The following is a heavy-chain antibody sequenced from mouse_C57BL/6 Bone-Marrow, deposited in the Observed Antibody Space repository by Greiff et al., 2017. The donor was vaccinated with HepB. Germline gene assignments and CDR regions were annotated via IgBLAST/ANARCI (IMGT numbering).Heavy chain of an antibody. CDR3: ARWRSYGGAMDY. CDR1: GYTFTDYN. V-gene: IGHV1-18*01. CDR2: INPNNGGT. Sequence: EVKLVESGPELVKPGASVKIPCKASGYTFTDYNMDWVKQSHGKSLEWIGDINPNNGGTIYNQKFKGKATLTVDKSSSTAYMELRSLTSEDTAVYYCARWRSYGGAMDYWGQGTSVTVSS. D-gene: IGHD1-1*01. J-gene: IGHJ4*01.